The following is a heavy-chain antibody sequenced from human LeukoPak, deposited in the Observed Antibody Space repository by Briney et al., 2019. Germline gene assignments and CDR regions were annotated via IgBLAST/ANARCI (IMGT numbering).Heavy chain of an antibody. Sequence: GGSLRLSCAASGFTFSSYWMTWVRQAPGKGLVWVSRINSDGSSTSYADSVKGRFTISRDNAKNTLYLQMNSLRAEDTAVYYCARVWLISNDAFDIWGQGTMVTVSS. J-gene: IGHJ3*02. CDR3: ARVWLISNDAFDI. V-gene: IGHV3-74*01. CDR2: INSDGSST. CDR1: GFTFSSYW. D-gene: IGHD6-19*01.